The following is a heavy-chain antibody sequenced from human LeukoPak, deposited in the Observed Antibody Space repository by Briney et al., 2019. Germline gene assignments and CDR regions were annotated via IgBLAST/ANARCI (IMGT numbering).Heavy chain of an antibody. V-gene: IGHV1-69*05. CDR2: IIPIFGTA. D-gene: IGHD3-9*01. J-gene: IGHJ5*02. CDR1: GGTFSSYA. CDR3: ARGEGLTGYPFRP. Sequence: SVKVSCKASGGTFSSYAISWVRQAPGQGLEWMGGIIPIFGTANYAQKFQGRVTMTTDTSTSTAYMELSSLRSEDTAVYYCARGEGLTGYPFRPWGQGTLVTVSS.